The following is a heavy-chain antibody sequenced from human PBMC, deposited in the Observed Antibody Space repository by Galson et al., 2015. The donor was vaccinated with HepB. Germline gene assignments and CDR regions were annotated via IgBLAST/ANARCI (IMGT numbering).Heavy chain of an antibody. J-gene: IGHJ6*02. V-gene: IGHV1-18*04. CDR1: GYAFTSYG. CDR2: ISAYNGNT. CDR3: ARDVAKQWLVRVDYYYYYGMDV. D-gene: IGHD6-19*01. Sequence: PVKVSCKASGYAFTSYGISGVRQAHGQGLEGMRWISAYNGNTNYAQKLQGRVTMTTDTSTSTAYMELRSLRSDDTAVYYCARDVAKQWLVRVDYYYYYGMDVWGQRTTVTVSS.